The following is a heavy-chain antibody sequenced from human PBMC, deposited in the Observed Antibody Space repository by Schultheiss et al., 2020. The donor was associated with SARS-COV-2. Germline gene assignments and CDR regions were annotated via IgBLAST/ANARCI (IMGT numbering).Heavy chain of an antibody. V-gene: IGHV1-46*01. CDR2: ISAYNGNT. CDR1: GYTFTSYY. J-gene: IGHJ4*02. Sequence: SVKVSCKASGYTFTSYYMHWVRQAPGQGLEWMGWISAYNGNTNYAQKFQGRVTMTRDTSTSTVYMELSSLRSEDTAVYYCARGRRITIFGVASFVLSYPDYWGQGTLVTVSS. CDR3: ARGRRITIFGVASFVLSYPDY. D-gene: IGHD3-3*01.